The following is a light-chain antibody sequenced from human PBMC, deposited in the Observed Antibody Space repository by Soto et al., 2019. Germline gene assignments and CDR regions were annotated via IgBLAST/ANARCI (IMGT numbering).Light chain of an antibody. CDR2: DAS. CDR3: QQYDNLPLT. V-gene: IGKV1-33*01. J-gene: IGKJ4*01. CDR1: QSISSY. Sequence: DIQMTQSPSSLSASVGDRVTITCRASQSISSYLNWYQQKPGKAPKLLIYDASNLETGVPSRFSGSGSGTDFTFTISSLQPEDIATYYCQQYDNLPLTFGGGTKVDNK.